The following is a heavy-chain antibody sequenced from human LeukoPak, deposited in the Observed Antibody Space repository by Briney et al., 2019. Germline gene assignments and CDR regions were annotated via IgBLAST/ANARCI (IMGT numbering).Heavy chain of an antibody. CDR2: IWYDGSNK. Sequence: GGSLRLSCAASGFTFSSYGMHWVRQAPGKGLGWVAVIWYDGSNKYYADSVKGRFTISRDNSKNTLYLQMNSLKAEDTAVYYCARDLGFNWGQGTLVTVSS. CDR1: GFTFSSYG. CDR3: ARDLGFN. J-gene: IGHJ4*02. V-gene: IGHV3-33*01.